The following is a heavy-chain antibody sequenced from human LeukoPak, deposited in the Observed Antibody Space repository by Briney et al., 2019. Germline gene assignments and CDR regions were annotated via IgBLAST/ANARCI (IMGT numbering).Heavy chain of an antibody. CDR1: GFTFSSYW. CDR2: IKQDGSEK. D-gene: IGHD3/OR15-3a*01. CDR3: ARKNGLDV. Sequence: GGSLRLSCTVSGFTFSSYWMSWVRQAPGKGLEWVANIKQDGSEKYYVDSVKGRFTISRDNAKNSLYLQMNSLRAEDTAMYYCARKNGLDVWGQGTLVTVSS. J-gene: IGHJ4*02. V-gene: IGHV3-7*01.